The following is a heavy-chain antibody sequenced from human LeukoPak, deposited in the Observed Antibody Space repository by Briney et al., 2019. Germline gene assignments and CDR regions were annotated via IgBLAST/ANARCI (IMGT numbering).Heavy chain of an antibody. Sequence: PSETLSLTCTVSGGSISSYYWSWIRQPPGKGLEWIGYIYYSGSTNYNPSLKSRVTISVDTSKNQFSLKLSSVTAADTAVYYCARQRGIAAAGFDYWGQGTLVTVSS. D-gene: IGHD6-13*01. CDR1: GGSISSYY. CDR2: IYYSGST. CDR3: ARQRGIAAAGFDY. V-gene: IGHV4-59*08. J-gene: IGHJ4*02.